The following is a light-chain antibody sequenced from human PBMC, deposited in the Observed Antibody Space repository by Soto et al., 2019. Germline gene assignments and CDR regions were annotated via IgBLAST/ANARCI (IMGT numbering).Light chain of an antibody. Sequence: EILLTQSPATLSLSPGERATLSCRASQSVSSYLAWYQQKPGQATRLLIYDASNRATGIPARFSGSVSGTDFALTLRSLEPEDFAFYYCQQRSNWHPLTFGQGTRLEIK. CDR1: QSVSSY. CDR2: DAS. J-gene: IGKJ5*01. CDR3: QQRSNWHPLT. V-gene: IGKV3-11*01.